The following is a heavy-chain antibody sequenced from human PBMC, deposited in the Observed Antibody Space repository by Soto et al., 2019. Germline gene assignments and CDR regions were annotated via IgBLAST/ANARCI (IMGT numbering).Heavy chain of an antibody. D-gene: IGHD1-26*01. CDR2: IFPDDSDT. CDR3: VRPPDIVGTTGAFDI. Sequence: GESLKISCKGSEFTSTTYWIGWVRQKPGKGLEWMGIIFPDDSDTRYSPSFQGQVTISADKSISTAYLQWSSLKASDSAMYYCVRPPDIVGTTGAFDIWGQGTMVTV. J-gene: IGHJ3*02. V-gene: IGHV5-51*01. CDR1: EFTSTTYW.